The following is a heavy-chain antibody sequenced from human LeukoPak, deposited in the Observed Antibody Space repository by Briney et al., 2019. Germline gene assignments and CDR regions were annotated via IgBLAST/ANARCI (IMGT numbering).Heavy chain of an antibody. V-gene: IGHV4-34*01. J-gene: IGHJ4*02. CDR1: GGSFSGYY. Sequence: PSETLSLTCAVYGGSFSGYYWSWIRQPPGKGLEWIGEINHSGSTNYNPSLKSRVTMSVDTSKNQFSLKVSSVTAADTGVYYCARAPEFSSGWLLDCWGQGSLLTVSS. CDR3: ARAPEFSSGWLLDC. CDR2: INHSGST. D-gene: IGHD6-19*01.